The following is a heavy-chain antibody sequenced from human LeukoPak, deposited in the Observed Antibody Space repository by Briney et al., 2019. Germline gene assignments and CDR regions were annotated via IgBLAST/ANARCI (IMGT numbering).Heavy chain of an antibody. V-gene: IGHV3-23*01. Sequence: GGSLRLSCGASGFIFRNYAMSWVRQAPGEGLEWVSGISDNGGGRYYADSVKGRFTISRDNSKNMLYLQMNSLRAEDTAVYYCAKEQQLNWFDPWGQGTLVTVSS. D-gene: IGHD6-13*01. J-gene: IGHJ5*02. CDR2: ISDNGGGR. CDR3: AKEQQLNWFDP. CDR1: GFIFRNYA.